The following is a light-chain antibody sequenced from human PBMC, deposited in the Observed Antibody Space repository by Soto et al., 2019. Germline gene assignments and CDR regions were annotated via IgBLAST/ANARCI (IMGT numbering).Light chain of an antibody. J-gene: IGKJ4*01. CDR1: QDISNY. Sequence: DIQMTQSPSSLSASVGDRVTITCQASQDISNYLNWYQQKPGKAPKLLIYDASNLETGVPSRFSGSGSGTDFTFTISSLQPEDIATYSCQQYDNLSLTFGGGTQVEIK. CDR2: DAS. CDR3: QQYDNLSLT. V-gene: IGKV1-33*01.